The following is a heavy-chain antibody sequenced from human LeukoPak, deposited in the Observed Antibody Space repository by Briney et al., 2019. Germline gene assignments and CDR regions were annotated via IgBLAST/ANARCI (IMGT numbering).Heavy chain of an antibody. V-gene: IGHV3-66*02. J-gene: IGHJ4*02. CDR3: ARVEGLGGSGFDY. CDR1: GFTVSSNY. Sequence: PGGSLRLSCAASGFTVSSNYMSWVRQAPGKGLEWVSVIYSGGSTYYADSVKGRFTISRDNSKNTLYLQMNSLRAEDMAVYYCARVEGLGGSGFDYWGQGTLVTVSS. CDR2: IYSGGST. D-gene: IGHD2-15*01.